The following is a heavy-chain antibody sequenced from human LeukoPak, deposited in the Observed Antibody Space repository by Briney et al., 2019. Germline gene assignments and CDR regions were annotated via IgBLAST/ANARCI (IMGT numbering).Heavy chain of an antibody. Sequence: SETLSLTCAVYGGSFSGYYWSWIRQPPGKGPEWIGEINHSGSTNYNPSLKSRVTISVDKSKNQFSLKLSSVTAADTAVYYCATTTIRLGYWGQGTLVTVSS. D-gene: IGHD1-26*01. J-gene: IGHJ4*02. V-gene: IGHV4-34*01. CDR2: INHSGST. CDR3: ATTTIRLGY. CDR1: GGSFSGYY.